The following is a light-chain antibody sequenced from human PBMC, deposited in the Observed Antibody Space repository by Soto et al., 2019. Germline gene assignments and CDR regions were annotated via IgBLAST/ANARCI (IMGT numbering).Light chain of an antibody. CDR3: SSYSSSGTLV. V-gene: IGLV2-14*01. Sequence: QSALTQPASVSGSPGQSITISCTGTSSDVGGHNFVSWYQKHPGRAPKLMIYDVRNRPSGVSNRFAGSKSANTASLTISGHQAEDEAYYYCSSYSSSGTLVFGGGTKLTVL. J-gene: IGLJ2*01. CDR2: DVR. CDR1: SSDVGGHNF.